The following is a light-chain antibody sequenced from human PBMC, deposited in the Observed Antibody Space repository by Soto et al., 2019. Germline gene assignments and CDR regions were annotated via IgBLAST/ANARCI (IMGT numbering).Light chain of an antibody. V-gene: IGKV3-15*01. J-gene: IGKJ1*01. Sequence: EIVMTQSPATLSVSPGERATLSCRASLSVSRNLAWYQQKPGQAPRLLIFDASTRATGIPARFSGSGSGTEFTLTITRLQSEDFAVYYCQQYNALPRTFGQGTKVGIK. CDR2: DAS. CDR3: QQYNALPRT. CDR1: LSVSRN.